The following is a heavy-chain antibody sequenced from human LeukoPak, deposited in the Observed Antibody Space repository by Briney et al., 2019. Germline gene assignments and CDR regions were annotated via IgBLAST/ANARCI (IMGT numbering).Heavy chain of an antibody. CDR1: GYTLTDYY. Sequence: ASVKVSCKASGYTLTDYYMSWVRQAPGQGLEWMGWINLNSGGTNYAQKFQGRVTVTRDTSISTAYMELSSLRSDDTAVYYCSYSGYGWDVIRFDYWGQGTLVTVSS. D-gene: IGHD2-8*02. CDR2: INLNSGGT. CDR3: SYSGYGWDVIRFDY. V-gene: IGHV1-2*02. J-gene: IGHJ4*02.